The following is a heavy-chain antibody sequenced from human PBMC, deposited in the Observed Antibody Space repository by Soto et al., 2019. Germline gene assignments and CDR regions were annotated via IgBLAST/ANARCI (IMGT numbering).Heavy chain of an antibody. D-gene: IGHD3-22*01. CDR3: AKVDSSGYYYSDVIPPRHDAFDI. V-gene: IGHV3-23*01. J-gene: IGHJ3*02. CDR1: GFTFSSYA. Sequence: SLRLSCAASGFTFSSYAMSWVRQAPGKGLEWVSAISGSGGSTYYADSVKGRFTISRDNSKNTLYLQMNSLRAEDTAVYYCAKVDSSGYYYSDVIPPRHDAFDIWGQGTMVTVSS. CDR2: ISGSGGST.